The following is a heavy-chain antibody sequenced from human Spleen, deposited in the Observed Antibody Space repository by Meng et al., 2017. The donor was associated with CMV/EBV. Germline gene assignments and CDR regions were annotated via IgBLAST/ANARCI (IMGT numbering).Heavy chain of an antibody. V-gene: IGHV7-4-1*02. D-gene: IGHD6-19*01. Sequence: YSFSDYAMNWVRQAPGQGLEWMGWISTRTGIPTYAQGFTGRFVFSLDTSVNTVYLQITSLKAEDTAVYYCARDNGGSTSDWAGFQDWGQGTLVTVSS. CDR2: ISTRTGIP. CDR1: YSFSDYA. J-gene: IGHJ1*01. CDR3: ARDNGGSTSDWAGFQD.